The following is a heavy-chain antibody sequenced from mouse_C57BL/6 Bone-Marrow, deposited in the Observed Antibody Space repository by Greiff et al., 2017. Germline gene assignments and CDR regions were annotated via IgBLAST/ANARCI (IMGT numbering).Heavy chain of an antibody. CDR2: IHPNSGST. V-gene: IGHV1-64*01. Sequence: QVQLQQPGAELVKPGASVKLSCKASGYTFTSYWMHWVKQRPGQGLEWIGMIHPNSGSTNYNEKFKSKATLTVDKSSSTAYMQLSSLTSEDSAVYYCARPCRLLRSYFDYWGQGTTLTVSS. CDR1: GYTFTSYW. CDR3: ARPCRLLRSYFDY. J-gene: IGHJ2*01. D-gene: IGHD1-1*01.